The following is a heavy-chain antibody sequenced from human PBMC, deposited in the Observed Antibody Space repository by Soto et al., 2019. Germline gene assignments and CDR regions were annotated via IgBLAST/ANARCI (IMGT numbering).Heavy chain of an antibody. Sequence: ASVKVSCKVSGYTLTELSMHWVRQAPGKGLEWMGGFDPEDGETIYAQKFQGRVTMTEDTSTDTAYMELSSLRSEDTAVCYCATEMYYYGSGSYYRNHWGQGTLATVSS. CDR1: GYTLTELS. V-gene: IGHV1-24*01. J-gene: IGHJ5*02. CDR3: ATEMYYYGSGSYYRNH. D-gene: IGHD3-10*01. CDR2: FDPEDGET.